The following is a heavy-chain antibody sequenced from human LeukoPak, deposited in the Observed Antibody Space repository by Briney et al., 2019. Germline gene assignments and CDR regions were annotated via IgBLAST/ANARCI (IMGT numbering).Heavy chain of an antibody. V-gene: IGHV4-38-2*02. D-gene: IGHD3-22*01. J-gene: IGHJ4*02. CDR1: GYSISSGYY. CDR2: IYHSGST. Sequence: SETLSLTCTVSGYSISSGYYWGWIRQPPGKGLEWIGSIYHSGSTYYNPSLKSRVTISVDTSKNQFSLKLSSVTAADTAVYYCARDGVSYYDSSGYVDYWGQGTLVTVSS. CDR3: ARDGVSYYDSSGYVDY.